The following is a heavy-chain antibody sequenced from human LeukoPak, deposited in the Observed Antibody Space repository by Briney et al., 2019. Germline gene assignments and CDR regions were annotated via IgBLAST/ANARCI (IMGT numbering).Heavy chain of an antibody. V-gene: IGHV3-48*01. J-gene: IGHJ2*01. Sequence: PGGSLRLSCAASGFMFRSHSMNWVRQVPGKGPEWIAYIGSTASTILYADSVKGRFTISRDNAKDSLYLQMTNLRADDTAFYYCARDFGLHWYFDLWGRGTLVTVSS. CDR2: IGSTASTI. CDR3: ARDFGLHWYFDL. CDR1: GFMFRSHS. D-gene: IGHD3-16*01.